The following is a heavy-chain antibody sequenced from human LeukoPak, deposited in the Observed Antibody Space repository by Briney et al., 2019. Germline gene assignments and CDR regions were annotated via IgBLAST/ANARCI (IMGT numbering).Heavy chain of an antibody. J-gene: IGHJ4*02. CDR2: IYPGDSDT. D-gene: IGHD2-8*01. Sequence: GESLKISCKGSGYSFTTYWIGWVRQMPGKGLEWMGIIYPGDSDTRYSPSFQGQVTISADRSISTAYLQWSSLKASDTAMYYCARHPYCTNGVCYPFDYWGQGTLVTVSS. CDR3: ARHPYCTNGVCYPFDY. V-gene: IGHV5-51*01. CDR1: GYSFTTYW.